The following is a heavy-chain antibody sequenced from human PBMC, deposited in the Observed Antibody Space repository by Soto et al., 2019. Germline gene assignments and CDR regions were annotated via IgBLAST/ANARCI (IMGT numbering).Heavy chain of an antibody. CDR2: ISGSGGST. CDR1: GLTFCNYA. Sequence: GGSLRLSCAACGLTFCNYAMSWVRQAPGKGLEWVSAISGSGGSTYYADSVKGRFTISRDNSKNTLYLQMNSLRAEDTAVYYCAKDLGYDFWSGYYGFDYWGQGTLVTVPS. CDR3: AKDLGYDFWSGYYGFDY. D-gene: IGHD3-3*01. V-gene: IGHV3-23*01. J-gene: IGHJ4*02.